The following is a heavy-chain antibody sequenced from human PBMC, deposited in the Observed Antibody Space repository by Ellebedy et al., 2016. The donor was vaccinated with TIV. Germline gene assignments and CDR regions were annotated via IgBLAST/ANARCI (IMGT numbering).Heavy chain of an antibody. D-gene: IGHD4-17*01. CDR2: INHSGSS. Sequence: SETLSLXCAVYGGSFSGYYWSWIRQPPGKGLEWIGEINHSGSSNYNPSLKSRVTISVDTSKNQFSLKLSSVTAADTAVYYCARAWGYGDYGVDVWGQGTTVTVSS. J-gene: IGHJ6*02. V-gene: IGHV4-34*01. CDR1: GGSFSGYY. CDR3: ARAWGYGDYGVDV.